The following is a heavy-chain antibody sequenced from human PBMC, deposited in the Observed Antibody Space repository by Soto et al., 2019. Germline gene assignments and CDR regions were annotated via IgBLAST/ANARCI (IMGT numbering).Heavy chain of an antibody. D-gene: IGHD6-13*01. CDR3: ARGLGVGSSWENWFDP. V-gene: IGHV1-3*01. CDR2: INAGNGNT. CDR1: GYTFTSYA. J-gene: IGHJ5*02. Sequence: ASVKVSCKASGYTFTSYAIHWVRQAPGQRLEWMGWINAGNGNTKYSQKFQGRVTITRDTSASTAYMELSSLRSEDTAVYYCARGLGVGSSWENWFDPWGQGTLVTVSS.